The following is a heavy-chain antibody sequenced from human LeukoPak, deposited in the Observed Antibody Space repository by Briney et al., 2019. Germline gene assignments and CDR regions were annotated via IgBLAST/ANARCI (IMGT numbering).Heavy chain of an antibody. D-gene: IGHD6-13*01. CDR2: IYTSGST. Sequence: SETLSLTCTVSGGSISSYYWSWIRQPAGKGLEWIGRIYTSGSTNYNPSLKSRVTISVDTSKNQFSLKLSSVPAADTAVYYCARADYSSTWSHDYYYMDVWGKGTTVTVSS. J-gene: IGHJ6*03. V-gene: IGHV4-4*07. CDR3: ARADYSSTWSHDYYYMDV. CDR1: GGSISSYY.